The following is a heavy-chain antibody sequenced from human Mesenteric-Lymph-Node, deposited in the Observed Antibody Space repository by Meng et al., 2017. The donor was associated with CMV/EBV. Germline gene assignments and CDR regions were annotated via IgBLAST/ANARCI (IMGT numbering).Heavy chain of an antibody. CDR3: ARGLAENLGWEMGY. J-gene: IGHJ4*02. V-gene: IGHV3-74*01. D-gene: IGHD1-26*01. Sequence: VDVGGGLSQPGGFLRPFWGVSGITVQSYLMDWVREVSGKGLGWVPRICYNGGRRSSFADFVKGRFNIFRRKGKDTLDLPKNPLRVEEKAWYYFARGLAENLGWEMGYLGQGTLVTVSS. CDR2: ICYNGGRRS. CDR1: GITVQSYL.